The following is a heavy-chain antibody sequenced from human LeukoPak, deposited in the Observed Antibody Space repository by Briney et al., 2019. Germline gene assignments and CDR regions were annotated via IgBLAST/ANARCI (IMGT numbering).Heavy chain of an antibody. Sequence: KPSETLSLTCTVSGGSMRSYYWSWIRQPPGKGLEWIGYIYYSWSTDYNPSLKTRVTISADTSKNQCSLTLRSVTAADTAVYYCARGGQEGESWSSFDPWGQGALVTVSS. D-gene: IGHD3-10*01. V-gene: IGHV4-59*01. J-gene: IGHJ5*02. CDR1: GGSMRSYY. CDR2: IYYSWST. CDR3: ARGGQEGESWSSFDP.